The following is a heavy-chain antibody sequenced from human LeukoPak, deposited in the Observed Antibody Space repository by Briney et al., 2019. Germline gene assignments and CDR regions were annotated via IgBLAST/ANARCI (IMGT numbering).Heavy chain of an antibody. CDR3: ASLATITSGY. J-gene: IGHJ4*02. V-gene: IGHV1-69*05. D-gene: IGHD5-24*01. CDR2: IIPIFGTA. CDR1: GYTFTSYG. Sequence: SVKVSCKASGYTFTSYGISWVRQAPGQGLEWMGWIIPIFGTANYAQKFQGRVTITTDESTSTAYMELSSLRSEDTAVYYCASLATITSGYWGQGTLVTVSS.